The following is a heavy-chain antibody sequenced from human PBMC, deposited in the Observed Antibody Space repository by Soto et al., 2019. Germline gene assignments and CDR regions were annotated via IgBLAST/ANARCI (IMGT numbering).Heavy chain of an antibody. CDR2: IYYSGST. CDR3: ARHEDDFGKNFDY. D-gene: IGHD3-3*01. J-gene: IGHJ4*02. Sequence: PSETLSLTCTVSGGSISSSSYYWSWIRQPPGKGLEWIGSIYYSGSTYYNPSLKSRVTISVDTSKNQFSLKLSSVTAADTAVYYCARHEDDFGKNFDYWGQGTLVTVSS. V-gene: IGHV4-39*01. CDR1: GGSISSSSYY.